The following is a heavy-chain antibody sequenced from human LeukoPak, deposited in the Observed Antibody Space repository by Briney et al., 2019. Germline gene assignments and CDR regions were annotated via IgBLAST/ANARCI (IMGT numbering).Heavy chain of an antibody. J-gene: IGHJ4*02. CDR2: INPSGGST. CDR1: GYTFTSYF. V-gene: IGHV1-46*01. Sequence: GASVKVSCKASGYTFTSYFMHWVRQAPGQGLEWMGIINPSGGSTSYAQMSQGRVTMTRDTSTSTVYMELSSLRSGDTAVYYCAILHGFCSGGSCYSDFDYWGQGTLVTVSP. CDR3: AILHGFCSGGSCYSDFDY. D-gene: IGHD2-15*01.